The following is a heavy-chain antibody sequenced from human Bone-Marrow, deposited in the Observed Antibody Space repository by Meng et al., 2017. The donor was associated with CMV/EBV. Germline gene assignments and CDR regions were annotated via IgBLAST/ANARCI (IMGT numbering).Heavy chain of an antibody. J-gene: IGHJ5*02. CDR3: ARVVTPLLQTSWFDP. CDR1: GGTFSSYA. V-gene: IGHV1-69*05. D-gene: IGHD2-21*01. Sequence: SVKVSCKASGGTFSSYAISWVRQAPGQGLEWMGGIIPIFGTANYAQKFQGRVTITTDESTSTAYMELSSLRSEDTAVYYCARVVTPLLQTSWFDPWGQGTRVTGSS. CDR2: IIPIFGTA.